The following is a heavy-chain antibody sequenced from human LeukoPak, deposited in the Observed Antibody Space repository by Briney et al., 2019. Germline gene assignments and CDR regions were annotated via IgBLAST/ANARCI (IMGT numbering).Heavy chain of an antibody. CDR1: GFTFGNSW. CDR2: IKQDGSEK. J-gene: IGHJ4*02. V-gene: IGHV3-7*03. Sequence: HSGGSLRLSCAASGFTFGNSWMTWVRQAPGKGLEWVASIKQDGSEKYYVDSVKGRFTISRDNAENSLYLQMNSLRVEDTAVYYCAARSSGNPYXWGXGTLVTVSS. CDR3: AARSSGNPYX. D-gene: IGHD1-26*01.